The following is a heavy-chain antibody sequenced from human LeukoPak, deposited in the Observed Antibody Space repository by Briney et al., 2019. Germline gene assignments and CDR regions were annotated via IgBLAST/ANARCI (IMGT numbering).Heavy chain of an antibody. CDR2: ISSSGSTI. V-gene: IGHV3-48*03. Sequence: GGSLRLSCAASGFTFSSYEMDWVRQAPGKGLEWVSYISSSGSTIYYADSVKGRFTISRDNSKNTMYLQMNSLNAEDTAVYYCAKDEVVPGYYYTDVWGRGTTVTIS. CDR1: GFTFSSYE. CDR3: AKDEVVPGYYYTDV. J-gene: IGHJ6*03. D-gene: IGHD2-2*01.